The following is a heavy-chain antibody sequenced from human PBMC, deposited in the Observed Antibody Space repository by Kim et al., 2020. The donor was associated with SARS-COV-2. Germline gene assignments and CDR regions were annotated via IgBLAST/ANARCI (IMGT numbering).Heavy chain of an antibody. CDR2: IYYSGST. J-gene: IGHJ5*02. CDR3: ARGGYSSSWLPPFDP. CDR1: GGSISSGGYY. D-gene: IGHD6-13*01. V-gene: IGHV4-31*03. Sequence: SETLSLTCTVSGGSISSGGYYWSWIRQHPGKGLEWIGYIYYSGSTYYNPSLKSRVTISVDTSKNQFSLKLSSVTAADTAVYYCARGGYSSSWLPPFDPWGQGTLVTVSS.